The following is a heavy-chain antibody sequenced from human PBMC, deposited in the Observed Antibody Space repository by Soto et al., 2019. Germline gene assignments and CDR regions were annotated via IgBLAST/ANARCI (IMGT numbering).Heavy chain of an antibody. CDR1: GGSISSYY. CDR2: IYYSGST. J-gene: IGHJ4*02. V-gene: IGHV4-59*08. Sequence: SETLSLTCTVSGGSISSYYWSWIRQPPGKGLEWIGYIYYSGSTNYNPSLKSRVTISVDTSKNQFSLKLSSVTAADTAVYYCARQADFDWLFYFDYWGQGTLVTVSS. CDR3: ARQADFDWLFYFDY. D-gene: IGHD3-9*01.